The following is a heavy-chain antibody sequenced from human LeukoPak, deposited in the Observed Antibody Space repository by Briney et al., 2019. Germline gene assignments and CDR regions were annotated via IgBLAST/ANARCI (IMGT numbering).Heavy chain of an antibody. CDR1: GYTFTSYA. J-gene: IGHJ6*02. CDR2: INAGNGNT. D-gene: IGHD6-19*01. V-gene: IGHV1-3*01. Sequence: GASVKVSCKASGYTFTSYAKHWVRQAPGQRLEWMGWINAGNGNTKYSQKFQGRVTITRDTSASTAYMELSSLRSEDTAVYYCARDGRYSSGWYVGYYYYGMDVWGQGTTVTVSS. CDR3: ARDGRYSSGWYVGYYYYGMDV.